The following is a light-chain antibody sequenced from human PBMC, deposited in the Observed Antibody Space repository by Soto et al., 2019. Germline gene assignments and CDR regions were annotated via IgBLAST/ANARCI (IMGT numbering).Light chain of an antibody. CDR2: GAS. Sequence: EIVLXXXPATLSVXXXXXXTLSCRTSQSLTNNLAWYQQRPGQAPRLLIYGASTRATGIPARFSGSGSGAEFTLTISNLQSEDFAVYYCQQYNHWPYMYTFGQGTKLEIK. CDR1: QSLTNN. CDR3: QQYNHWPYMYT. V-gene: IGKV3-15*01. J-gene: IGKJ2*01.